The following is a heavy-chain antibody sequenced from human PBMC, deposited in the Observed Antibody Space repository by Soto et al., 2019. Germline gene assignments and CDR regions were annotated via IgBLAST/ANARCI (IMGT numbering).Heavy chain of an antibody. CDR2: INGRGDDT. J-gene: IGHJ4*02. D-gene: IGHD3-10*01. V-gene: IGHV3-23*01. CDR3: AILSATYEDYFQY. Sequence: GGSLRLSCSVSGLSFRTYPMSWVRQAPGKGLEWVSNINGRGDDTYYADSVKGRFTISRDNSKNTVFLQMNNQTAADTAIYYCAILSATYEDYFQYWGQGTLVTVSS. CDR1: GLSFRTYP.